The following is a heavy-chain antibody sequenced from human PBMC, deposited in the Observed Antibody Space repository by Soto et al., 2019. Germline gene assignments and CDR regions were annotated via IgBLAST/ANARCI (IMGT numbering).Heavy chain of an antibody. CDR1: GGSISSGGYY. Sequence: SETLSLTCTVSGGSISSGGYYWSWIRQHPGKGLEWIGYIYYSGSTYYNPSLKSRVTISVDTSKNQFSLKLNSVTAADTAVYYCASGMAGTLYYWGQGTLVTVSS. CDR2: IYYSGST. D-gene: IGHD6-19*01. CDR3: ASGMAGTLYY. V-gene: IGHV4-31*03. J-gene: IGHJ4*02.